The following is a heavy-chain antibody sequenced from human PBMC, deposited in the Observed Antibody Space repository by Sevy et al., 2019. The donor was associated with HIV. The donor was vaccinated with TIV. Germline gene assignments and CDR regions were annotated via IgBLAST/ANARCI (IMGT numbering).Heavy chain of an antibody. J-gene: IGHJ4*02. Sequence: SETLSLTCTVSGDSISSSNYYWGWIRQPPGKGLEWIGSIYNSGTTYYNPSLESRLTLSVDTSKNQFSLKLRFVTAADTAVYYCARLGNTTWYLPGYWGQGTLVTVSS. V-gene: IGHV4-39*01. CDR3: ARLGNTTWYLPGY. D-gene: IGHD6-13*01. CDR1: GDSISSSNYY. CDR2: IYNSGTT.